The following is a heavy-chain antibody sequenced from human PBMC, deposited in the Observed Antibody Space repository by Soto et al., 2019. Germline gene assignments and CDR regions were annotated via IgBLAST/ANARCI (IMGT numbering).Heavy chain of an antibody. V-gene: IGHV3-53*01. CDR2: IYSDGPT. CDR3: ARVQGDSSGYLNWFDP. Sequence: EVQLVESGGGLIQPGGSLRLSCAASGFTVSGNYMSWVRQAPGKGLEWVSVIYSDGPTYYADSVKGRFTISRDNSKNTLYLQMNSLRAEDTAVYYCARVQGDSSGYLNWFDPWGQGTLVTVSS. D-gene: IGHD3-22*01. CDR1: GFTVSGNY. J-gene: IGHJ5*02.